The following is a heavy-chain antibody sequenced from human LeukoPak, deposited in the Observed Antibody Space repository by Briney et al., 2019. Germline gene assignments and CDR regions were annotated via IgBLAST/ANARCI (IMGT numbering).Heavy chain of an antibody. V-gene: IGHV1-18*01. Sequence: GASVKVSCKASGYTFTSYGISWVRQAPGQGLEWMGWISAYNGNPNYAQKLTGRVTMTTETSTSTAYMQLSSLRPDDPAMYYFARITYYYDSSGYHPAAPFDYWGEGSLVTVSS. CDR2: ISAYNGNP. D-gene: IGHD3-22*01. CDR3: ARITYYYDSSGYHPAAPFDY. J-gene: IGHJ4*02. CDR1: GYTFTSYG.